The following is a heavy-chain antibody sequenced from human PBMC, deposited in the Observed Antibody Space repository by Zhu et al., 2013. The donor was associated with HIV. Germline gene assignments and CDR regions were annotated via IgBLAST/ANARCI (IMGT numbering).Heavy chain of an antibody. CDR1: GYTFTGYY. J-gene: IGHJ6*03. CDR3: ARDILAAVTHGDYYYYMDV. Sequence: VQLVRSGAEVKKPGASVKVSCKASGYTFTGYYMHWVRQAPGQGLEWMGWINPNSGGSNFAQKFQGRVTMTRDTSITTAYMELSRLRSDDTAVYYCARDILAAVTHGDYYYYMDVWGKGTTVTVSS. CDR2: INPNSGGS. D-gene: IGHD6-13*01. V-gene: IGHV1-2*02.